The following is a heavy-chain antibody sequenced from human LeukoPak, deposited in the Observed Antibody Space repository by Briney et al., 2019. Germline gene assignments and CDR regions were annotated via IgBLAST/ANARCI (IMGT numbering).Heavy chain of an antibody. CDR1: GGSISSGSYY. Sequence: PSETLSLTCTVSGGSISSGSYYWSWIRQPAGKGLEWIGRIYTSGSTNYNPSLKSRVTISVDTSKNQFSLKLSSVTAADTAVYYCARGDIVVVPAHPGAFDIWGQGTMVTVSS. D-gene: IGHD2-2*01. J-gene: IGHJ3*02. V-gene: IGHV4-61*02. CDR2: IYTSGST. CDR3: ARGDIVVVPAHPGAFDI.